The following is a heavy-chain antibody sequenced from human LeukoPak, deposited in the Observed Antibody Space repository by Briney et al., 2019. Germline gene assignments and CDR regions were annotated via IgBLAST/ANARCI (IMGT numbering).Heavy chain of an antibody. Sequence: SETLSLTCAVYGGSFSGYYWSWIRQPPGKGLEWIGEINHSGSTNYNPSLTSRVTISVDTSKNQFSLKLSSVTAADTAVYYCARHWGGSYVSSYNWFDPWGQGTLVTVSS. D-gene: IGHD1-26*01. J-gene: IGHJ5*02. V-gene: IGHV4-34*01. CDR3: ARHWGGSYVSSYNWFDP. CDR2: INHSGST. CDR1: GGSFSGYY.